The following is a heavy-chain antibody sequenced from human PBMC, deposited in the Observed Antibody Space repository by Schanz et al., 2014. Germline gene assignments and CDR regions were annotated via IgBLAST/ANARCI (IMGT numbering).Heavy chain of an antibody. J-gene: IGHJ4*02. Sequence: QLQLQESGPGLVKPSGTLSLTCTVSGGSISSNNWWTWVRQPPGKGLEWIGEIYQSGKTTYDPSRKGRPPVWLDKSSNQFSRGLTSVTAADTAVYFCAGRPVRARSGGLDSWGQGTLVTVSS. CDR2: IYQSGKT. D-gene: IGHD6-19*01. CDR1: GGSISSNNW. V-gene: IGHV4-4*02. CDR3: AGRPVRARSGGLDS.